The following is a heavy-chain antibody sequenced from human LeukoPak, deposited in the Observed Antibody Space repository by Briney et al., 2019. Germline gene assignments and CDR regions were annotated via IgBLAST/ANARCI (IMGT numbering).Heavy chain of an antibody. J-gene: IGHJ4*02. Sequence: GGSLRLSCAASGFTFDHYPMHWVRQTPGKGLQWVSVISWDGVSTYYTHSVKGRFTISRDNSKNSLYLQMNSLRTEDTALYYCAKGRVIYSTSSATDYWGQGTLVTASS. CDR3: AKGRVIYSTSSATDY. D-gene: IGHD6-6*01. CDR2: ISWDGVST. V-gene: IGHV3-43*01. CDR1: GFTFDHYP.